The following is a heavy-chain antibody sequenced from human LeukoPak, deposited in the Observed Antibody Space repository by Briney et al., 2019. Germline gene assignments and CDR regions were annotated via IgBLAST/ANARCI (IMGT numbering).Heavy chain of an antibody. J-gene: IGHJ3*02. CDR3: ARVRGYCSGGSCSFDAFDI. D-gene: IGHD2-15*01. CDR1: GYSISSGYY. Sequence: SETLSLTCTVSGYSISSGYYWGWIRQPPGKGLEWIGSIYHSGSTYYNPSLKSRVTISVDTSKNQFSLKLSSVTAADTAVYYCARVRGYCSGGSCSFDAFDIWGQGTMVTVSS. V-gene: IGHV4-38-2*02. CDR2: IYHSGST.